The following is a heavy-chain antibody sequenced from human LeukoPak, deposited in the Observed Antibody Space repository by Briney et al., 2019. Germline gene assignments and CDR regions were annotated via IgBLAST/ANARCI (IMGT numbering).Heavy chain of an antibody. CDR2: IYPGDSDT. D-gene: IGHD3-10*01. Sequence: GESLKISCKGSGYSFTSYRIGWVRQMPGKGLEWMGIIYPGDSDTRYSPSFQGQVTISADKSISTAYLQWSSLKASDTAMYYCARQAMVRGVPEYFQHWGQGTLVTVSS. J-gene: IGHJ1*01. CDR3: ARQAMVRGVPEYFQH. V-gene: IGHV5-51*01. CDR1: GYSFTSYR.